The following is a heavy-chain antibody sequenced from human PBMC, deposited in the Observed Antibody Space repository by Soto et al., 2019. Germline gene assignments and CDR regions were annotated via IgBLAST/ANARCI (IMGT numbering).Heavy chain of an antibody. D-gene: IGHD3-3*01. J-gene: IGHJ5*02. CDR2: INHSGST. CDR3: ARGFTDDFWSGYSNAGTWFDP. CDR1: GGSFSGYY. Sequence: SETLSLTCAVYGGSFSGYYWSWIRQPPGKGLEWIGEINHSGSTNYNPSLKSRVTISVDTSKNQFSLKLSSVTAADTAVYYCARGFTDDFWSGYSNAGTWFDPWGQGTLVTVSS. V-gene: IGHV4-34*01.